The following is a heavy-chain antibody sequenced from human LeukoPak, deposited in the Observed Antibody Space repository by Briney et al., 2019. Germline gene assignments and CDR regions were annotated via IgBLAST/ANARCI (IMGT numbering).Heavy chain of an antibody. CDR1: GFTFSTYS. V-gene: IGHV3-21*01. CDR2: ISISVGFI. Sequence: GGSLRLSCAASGFTFSTYSMNWVRQAPGKGLEWVSSISISVGFISYADSVKGRFTISRDNAKNSLYLQMNSLRVEDTAVYYCARAGSHSSGLDYRGRGTLVTVSS. CDR3: ARAGSHSSGLDY. D-gene: IGHD6-19*01. J-gene: IGHJ4*02.